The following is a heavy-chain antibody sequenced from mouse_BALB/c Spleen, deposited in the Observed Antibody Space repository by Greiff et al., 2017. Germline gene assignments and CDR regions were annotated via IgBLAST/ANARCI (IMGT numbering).Heavy chain of an antibody. CDR1: GYTFSSYW. D-gene: IGHD2-1*01. Sequence: QVQLQQSGAELMKPGASVKISCKATGYTFSSYWIEWVKQRPGHGLEWIGEILPGSGSTNYNEKFKGKATFTADTSSNTAYMQLSSLTSEDSAVYYCARGVYGNYFDYWGQGTTLTVSS. CDR3: ARGVYGNYFDY. CDR2: ILPGSGST. V-gene: IGHV1-9*01. J-gene: IGHJ2*01.